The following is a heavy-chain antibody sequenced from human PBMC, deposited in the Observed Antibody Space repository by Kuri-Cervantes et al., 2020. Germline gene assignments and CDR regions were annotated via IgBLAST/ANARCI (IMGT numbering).Heavy chain of an antibody. CDR1: GFTFSSYD. Sequence: GESLKISCVVSGFTFSSYDMGWVRQTPGEGLEWVSAISDSGGNIEYADSVKGRFTISRDNSKSTLFLQMNSLRAEDTALYYCAKEGYYYDSSGYHERWFDPWGQGTLVTVSS. J-gene: IGHJ5*02. CDR2: ISDSGGNI. D-gene: IGHD3-22*01. V-gene: IGHV3-23*01. CDR3: AKEGYYYDSSGYHERWFDP.